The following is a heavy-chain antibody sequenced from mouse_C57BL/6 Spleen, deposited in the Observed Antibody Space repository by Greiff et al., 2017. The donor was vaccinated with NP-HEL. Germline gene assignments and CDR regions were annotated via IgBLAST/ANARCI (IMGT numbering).Heavy chain of an antibody. Sequence: DVQLQESGPGLVKPSQSLSLTCSVTGYSITSGYYWNWIRQFPGNKLEWMGYISYDGSNNYNPSLKNRISITRDTSKNQFFLKLNSVTTEDTATYYCAREKGSFYAMDYWGQGTSVTVSS. CDR1: GYSITSGYY. CDR2: ISYDGSN. CDR3: AREKGSFYAMDY. J-gene: IGHJ4*01. D-gene: IGHD1-1*01. V-gene: IGHV3-6*01.